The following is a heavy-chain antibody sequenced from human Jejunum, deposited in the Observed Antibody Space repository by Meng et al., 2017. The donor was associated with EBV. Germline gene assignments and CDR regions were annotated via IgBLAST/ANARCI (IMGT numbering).Heavy chain of an antibody. CDR1: GGSVSSGGYY. J-gene: IGHJ4*02. CDR3: ARDQNGSYFAY. Sequence: QVQLQESGPGMVNPSETLSLTCTVSGGSVSSGGYYWSWIRQPPGKGLEWIGYIYNSESTNYKSSLKSRVTISADTSKNQFSLRLSSVTAADTAVYYCARDQNGSYFAYWGQGTLVTVSS. CDR2: IYNSEST. V-gene: IGHV4-61*08. D-gene: IGHD1-26*01.